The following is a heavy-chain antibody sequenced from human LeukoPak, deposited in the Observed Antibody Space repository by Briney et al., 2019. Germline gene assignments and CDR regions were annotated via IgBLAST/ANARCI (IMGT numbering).Heavy chain of an antibody. Sequence: GGSLRLSCTASGFTFSHYDMTWVRQAPGKGLEWVSSIHGDADIPSYADSVKGRFTISRDNSKNTLFLEMNSLRGEDTAVYYCGRDPNGNYIGAFEMWGPGTKVTVSS. D-gene: IGHD1-7*01. CDR3: GRDPNGNYIGAFEM. V-gene: IGHV3-23*01. J-gene: IGHJ3*02. CDR1: GFTFSHYD. CDR2: IHGDADIP.